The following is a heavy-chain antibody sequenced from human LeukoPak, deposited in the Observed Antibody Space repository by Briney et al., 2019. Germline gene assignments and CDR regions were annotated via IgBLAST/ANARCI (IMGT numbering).Heavy chain of an antibody. V-gene: IGHV1-46*01. D-gene: IGHD3-22*01. Sequence: ASVKVSCKASGYTFTSYYMHWVRQAPGQGLEWMGIIKPSGGSTSYAQKFQGRVTMTRDMSTSTVYMELSSLRSEDTAVYYCARDRGEPDSSGDSDAFDIWGQGTMVTVSS. J-gene: IGHJ3*02. CDR3: ARDRGEPDSSGDSDAFDI. CDR2: IKPSGGST. CDR1: GYTFTSYY.